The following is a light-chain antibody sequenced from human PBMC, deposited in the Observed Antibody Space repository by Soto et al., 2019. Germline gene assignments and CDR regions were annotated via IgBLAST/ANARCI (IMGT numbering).Light chain of an antibody. CDR3: CSYAGVTWGYA. CDR2: EVS. J-gene: IGLJ1*01. V-gene: IGLV2-23*02. CDR1: SSDVGAYNL. Sequence: QSVLTQPASVSGSPGQSITISCTGTSSDVGAYNLVSWYQHYSGKAPKLLIYEVSQWPSGISDRFSGSKSGNTASLTISGLQAEDEADYYCCSYAGVTWGYAFGTGTKVTVL.